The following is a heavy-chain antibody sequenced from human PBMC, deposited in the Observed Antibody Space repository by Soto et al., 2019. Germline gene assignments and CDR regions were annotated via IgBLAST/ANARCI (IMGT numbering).Heavy chain of an antibody. V-gene: IGHV3-48*01. CDR1: GFTFSIYS. CDR3: TRGYTGYAQAGLDS. J-gene: IGHJ4*02. CDR2: ITSSGSAT. D-gene: IGHD5-12*01. Sequence: EVQLVESGGGLVQPGGSLRLSCAASGFTFSIYSMNWVRQAPGKGLEWVSYITSSGSATYYADTVKGRFTSSRDNAKNSLYLQMNSLRAEDTAVYYCTRGYTGYAQAGLDSWGQGTLVTVSA.